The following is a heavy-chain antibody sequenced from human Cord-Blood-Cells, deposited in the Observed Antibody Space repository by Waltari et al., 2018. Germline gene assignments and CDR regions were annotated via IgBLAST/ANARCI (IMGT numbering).Heavy chain of an antibody. CDR2: ISGRGGST. J-gene: IGHJ4*02. Sequence: EVQLVESGGGLVQPGGSLRLSCAASGSTFSSSAMSWVSQAPGKGLEWVSAISGRGGSTYYADSVKGRFTISRDNSKNTLYLQMNSLRAEDTAVYYCAKGYYDFWSGYYFDYWGQGTLVTVSS. D-gene: IGHD3-3*01. CDR3: AKGYYDFWSGYYFDY. CDR1: GSTFSSSA. V-gene: IGHV3-23*04.